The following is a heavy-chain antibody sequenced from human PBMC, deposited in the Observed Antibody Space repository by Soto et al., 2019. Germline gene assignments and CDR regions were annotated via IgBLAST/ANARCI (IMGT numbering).Heavy chain of an antibody. Sequence: QITLKESGPTLVKPTQTLTLTCTFSGFSLSTSGVGVGWIRQPPGKGLEWLALIYRNDDKRYSPSLKSRLTITRDTPKNQVVLTMTNMDPVDTGTYFCAHCAHRDMAAAGNDAFDIWGQGSMVSVSS. V-gene: IGHV2-5*01. D-gene: IGHD6-13*01. CDR1: GFSLSTSGVG. J-gene: IGHJ3*02. CDR2: IYRNDDK. CDR3: AHCAHRDMAAAGNDAFDI.